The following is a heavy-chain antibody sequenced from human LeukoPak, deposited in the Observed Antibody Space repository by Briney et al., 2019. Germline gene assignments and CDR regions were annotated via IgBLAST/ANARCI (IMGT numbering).Heavy chain of an antibody. CDR1: GGSISSYY. CDR3: ARDRNYYDSSSYRFDY. CDR2: VYTTGST. Sequence: SETLSLTCSVSGGSISSYYWSWIRQPAGKGLEWIGRVYTTGSTNYNPSLKSRVTMSVDTFKNQFSLKLTSVTAADTAVYYCARDRNYYDSSSYRFDYWGQGTLVTVSS. D-gene: IGHD3-22*01. J-gene: IGHJ4*02. V-gene: IGHV4-4*07.